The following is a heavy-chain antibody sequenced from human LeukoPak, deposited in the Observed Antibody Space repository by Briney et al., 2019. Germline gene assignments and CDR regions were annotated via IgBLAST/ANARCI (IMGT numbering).Heavy chain of an antibody. J-gene: IGHJ4*02. D-gene: IGHD5-12*01. CDR2: ISGSGGST. Sequence: PGGSLRLSCAASGFTFSSYAMSGVRQAPGKGLEWVSAISGSGGSTYYADSVKGRFTISRDNSKNTLYLQMNSLRAEDTAVYYCAKTSGYHGTTYYFDYWGQGTLVTVSS. CDR1: GFTFSSYA. V-gene: IGHV3-23*01. CDR3: AKTSGYHGTTYYFDY.